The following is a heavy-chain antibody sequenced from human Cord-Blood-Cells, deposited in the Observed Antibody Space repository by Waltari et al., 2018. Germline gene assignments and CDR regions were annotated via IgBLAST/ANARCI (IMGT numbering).Heavy chain of an antibody. D-gene: IGHD3-3*01. J-gene: IGHJ4*02. Sequence: QVQLVQSGAEVKKPGAPVKVSCKASGYTFTGYYMHWVRQAPGQGLEWMGWINPNSGGTNYAQKFQGRVTMTRDTSISTAYMELSRLRSDDTAVYYCARDPKYYDFWSGYYTGTYYFDYWGQGTLVTVSS. CDR2: INPNSGGT. CDR3: ARDPKYYDFWSGYYTGTYYFDY. CDR1: GYTFTGYY. V-gene: IGHV1-2*02.